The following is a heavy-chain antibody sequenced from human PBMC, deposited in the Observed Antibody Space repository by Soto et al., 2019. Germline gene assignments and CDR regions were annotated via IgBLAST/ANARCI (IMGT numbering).Heavy chain of an antibody. CDR2: ISYDGANK. CDR3: AKPTVPFGRAAVAGPFEH. CDR1: GFTFSSFG. D-gene: IGHD6-19*01. J-gene: IGHJ4*02. Sequence: GSLRLSGAASGFTFSSFGIHWVRQAPGKGLEWVAVISYDGANKYYADSVKGRFTISRDNSKNTLYLQMNSLRVEDTAVFYCAKPTVPFGRAAVAGPFEHWGQGTLVTVSS. V-gene: IGHV3-30*18.